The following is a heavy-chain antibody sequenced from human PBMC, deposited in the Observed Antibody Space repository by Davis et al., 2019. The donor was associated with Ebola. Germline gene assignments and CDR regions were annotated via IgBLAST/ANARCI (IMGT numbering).Heavy chain of an antibody. CDR2: VSGGGDYT. CDR3: VKGLYCSSTTCHEGGWFGP. V-gene: IGHV3-23*01. D-gene: IGHD2/OR15-2a*01. Sequence: GESLKISCEVSGFPLSSFAMSWVRQAPGKGLEWVSSVSGGGDYTYDIDSVRGRFTISRDNSKNTVYLQMDSLRAEDTAVYYCVKGLYCSSTTCHEGGWFGPWGQGTLVTVSS. J-gene: IGHJ5*02. CDR1: GFPLSSFA.